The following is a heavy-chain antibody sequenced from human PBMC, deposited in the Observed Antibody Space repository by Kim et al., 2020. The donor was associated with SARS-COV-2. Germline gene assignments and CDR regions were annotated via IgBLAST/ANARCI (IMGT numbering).Heavy chain of an antibody. D-gene: IGHD3-3*01. CDR3: ARATNYDFWSGYPIDYYYYGMDV. J-gene: IGHJ6*02. Sequence: SETLSLTCTVSGGSISSGSYYWSWIRQPAGKGLEWIGRIYTSGSTNYNPSLKSRATISVDTSKNQFSLKLSSVTAADTAVYYCARATNYDFWSGYPIDYYYYGMDVWSPGTTVTVSS. CDR2: IYTSGST. CDR1: GGSISSGSYY. V-gene: IGHV4-61*02.